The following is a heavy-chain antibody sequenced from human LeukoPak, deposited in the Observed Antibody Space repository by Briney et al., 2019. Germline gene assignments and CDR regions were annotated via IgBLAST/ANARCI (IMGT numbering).Heavy chain of an antibody. Sequence: SETLSLTCAVYGGSSSGYYWSWIRQPPGKGLEWIGEINHSGSTNYNPSLKSRVTISVDTSKNQFSLKLSPVTAADTAVYYCARLIVPTAIRRIRYFDLWGRGTLVTVSS. D-gene: IGHD2-2*01. CDR1: GGSSSGYY. CDR2: INHSGST. V-gene: IGHV4-34*01. J-gene: IGHJ2*01. CDR3: ARLIVPTAIRRIRYFDL.